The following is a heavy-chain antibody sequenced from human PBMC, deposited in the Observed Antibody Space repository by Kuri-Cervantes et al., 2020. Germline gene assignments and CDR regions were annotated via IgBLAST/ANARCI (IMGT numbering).Heavy chain of an antibody. V-gene: IGHV1-18*01. Sequence: ASVKVSCKASGYTFTSYGISWVRQAPGQGLEWMGWISAYNGNTNYAQKLQGGVTMTTDTSTSTAFMELRSLRSDDTAVYYCARVWSYYYDSSGYLWFDPWGQGTLVTVSS. D-gene: IGHD3-22*01. CDR3: ARVWSYYYDSSGYLWFDP. J-gene: IGHJ5*02. CDR1: GYTFTSYG. CDR2: ISAYNGNT.